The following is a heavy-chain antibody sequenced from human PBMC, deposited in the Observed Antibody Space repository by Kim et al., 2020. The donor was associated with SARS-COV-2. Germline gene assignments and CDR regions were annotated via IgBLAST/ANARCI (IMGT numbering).Heavy chain of an antibody. Sequence: QKFQGRVTITADKTTSTAYMELSSLRSEDTAVYYCARDYYGSGSKYPYDYWGQGTLVTVSS. V-gene: IGHV1-69*04. D-gene: IGHD3-10*01. CDR3: ARDYYGSGSKYPYDY. J-gene: IGHJ4*02.